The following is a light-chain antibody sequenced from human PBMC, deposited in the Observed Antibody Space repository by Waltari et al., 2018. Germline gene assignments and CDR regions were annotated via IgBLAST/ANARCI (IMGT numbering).Light chain of an antibody. CDR1: FSSIGRNA. CDR2: TNS. Sequence: QSVLTQPPSASGTPWHRVTISCSGSFSSIGRNAVNWSQQLPGTAPTLLIYTNSQRPSVVPDRFSGSKSGTSASLVISGLQSEDEADYYCAAWDDSLNGWVFGGGTKLTVL. CDR3: AAWDDSLNGWV. J-gene: IGLJ3*02. V-gene: IGLV1-44*01.